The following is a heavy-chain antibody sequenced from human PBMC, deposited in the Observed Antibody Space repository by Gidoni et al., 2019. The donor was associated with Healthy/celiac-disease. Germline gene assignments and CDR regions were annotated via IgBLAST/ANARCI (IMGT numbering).Heavy chain of an antibody. V-gene: IGHV4-34*01. J-gene: IGHJ4*02. CDR1: GASFRGYY. CDR3: ARASSGWLPRFDY. Sequence: QVQLQQRGAGLLKPSETLSLTCAVYGASFRGYYWRWIRQPPGKGLEWIGEINHSGSTNYNPSLKSRVTISVDTSKNQFSLKLSSVTAADTAVYYCARASSGWLPRFDYWGQGTLVTVSS. D-gene: IGHD6-19*01. CDR2: INHSGST.